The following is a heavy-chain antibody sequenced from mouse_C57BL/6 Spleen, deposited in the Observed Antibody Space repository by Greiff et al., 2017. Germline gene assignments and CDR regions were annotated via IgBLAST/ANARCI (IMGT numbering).Heavy chain of an antibody. CDR3: ARRPLITTVVATGVDYAIDY. V-gene: IGHV1-81*01. CDR1: GYTFTSYG. J-gene: IGHJ4*01. Sequence: QVQLQQSGAELARPGASVKLSCKASGYTFTSYGISWVKQRTGQGLEWIGEIYPRSGNTYYNEKFKGKATLTADKSSIAAYMELRSLTSEDFAVYFCARRPLITTVVATGVDYAIDYWGQGTSVTVSS. CDR2: IYPRSGNT. D-gene: IGHD1-1*01.